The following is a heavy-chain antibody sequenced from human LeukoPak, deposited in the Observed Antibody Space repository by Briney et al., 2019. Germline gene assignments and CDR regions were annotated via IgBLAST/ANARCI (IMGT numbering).Heavy chain of an antibody. CDR1: GGSISSYY. V-gene: IGHV4-59*08. D-gene: IGHD6-19*01. CDR2: IYYSGST. Sequence: SETLSLTCTVSGGSISSYYWSWIRQPPGKGLEWIGYIYYSGSTNYNPTLKSRVTMSVDTSKNQVSLKLSSVTDADTAVYYCARHIQQWLPDYWGQGTLVTVSS. CDR3: ARHIQQWLPDY. J-gene: IGHJ4*02.